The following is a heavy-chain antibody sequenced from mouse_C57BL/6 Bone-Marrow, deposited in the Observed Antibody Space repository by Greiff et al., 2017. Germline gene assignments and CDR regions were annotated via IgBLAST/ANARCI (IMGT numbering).Heavy chain of an antibody. Sequence: QVHVKQSGAELVRPGTSVKMSCTASGFTFTNYWIGWAKQRPGHGLEWIGDIYPGGGYTNYTEKFKGKATLTADKSSSTAYMQFSSLTSEDAAIXYYARRLRHAMDYWGQGTSVTVSS. CDR1: GFTFTNYW. D-gene: IGHD2-4*01. CDR2: IYPGGGYT. J-gene: IGHJ4*01. V-gene: IGHV1-63*01. CDR3: ARRLRHAMDY.